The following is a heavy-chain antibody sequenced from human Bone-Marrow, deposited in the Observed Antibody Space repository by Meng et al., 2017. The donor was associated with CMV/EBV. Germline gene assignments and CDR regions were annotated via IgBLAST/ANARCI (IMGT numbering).Heavy chain of an antibody. CDR2: VSHDGSKK. D-gene: IGHD2-2*02. CDR1: GFSFDDFA. V-gene: IGHV3-30-3*01. CDR3: ARDGTKGHCDSTSCYSGGWFDP. Sequence: GGSLRLSCAASGFSFDDFAMHWVRQTPGEGLEWVAVVSHDGSKKFYADSVKGRFTISRDNPKNTVYLQMNSLRAEDTALYYCARDGTKGHCDSTSCYSGGWFDPWGQGTLVTVSS. J-gene: IGHJ5*02.